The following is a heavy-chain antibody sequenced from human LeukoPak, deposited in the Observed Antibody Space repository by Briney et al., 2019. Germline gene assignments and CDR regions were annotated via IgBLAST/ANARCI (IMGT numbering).Heavy chain of an antibody. V-gene: IGHV1-2*02. CDR2: INPNSGGT. D-gene: IGHD2-2*01. CDR1: GYTFTGYY. Sequence: ASVKVSCKASGYTFTGYYMHWVRQAPGQGLEWMGWINPNSGGTNYAQKFQGRVTMTRDTSISTAYMELSRLRSDDTAVYYCARASPGCSSTSCIRGAFDIRGQGTMVTVSS. J-gene: IGHJ3*02. CDR3: ARASPGCSSTSCIRGAFDI.